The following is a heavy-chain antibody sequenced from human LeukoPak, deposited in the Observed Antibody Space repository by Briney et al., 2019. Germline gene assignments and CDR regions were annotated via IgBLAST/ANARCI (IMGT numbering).Heavy chain of an antibody. Sequence: SETLSLTCAVYGGSFSGYYWSWLRQPPGKGLEWTGEINHSGSTNYNPSLKSRVTISVDTSKNQFSLKLSSVTAADTAVYYCARVYYGSGSPQFDPWGQGTLVTVSS. J-gene: IGHJ5*02. D-gene: IGHD3-10*01. CDR3: ARVYYGSGSPQFDP. V-gene: IGHV4-34*01. CDR1: GGSFSGYY. CDR2: INHSGST.